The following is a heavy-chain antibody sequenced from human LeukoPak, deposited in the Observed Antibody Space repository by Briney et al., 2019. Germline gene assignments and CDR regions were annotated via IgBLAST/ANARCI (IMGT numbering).Heavy chain of an antibody. Sequence: GGSLRLSCVASGFTFSTFAMSWVRQAPGKGLEWASSIGNTETYYADSVKGRFTISRDNSKNTIYLHMNYLRAEDTARYYCAKDGQAFNSNWDYFDSWGQGTLVTVSS. CDR2: IGNTET. D-gene: IGHD7-27*01. CDR1: GFTFSTFA. V-gene: IGHV3-23*01. CDR3: AKDGQAFNSNWDYFDS. J-gene: IGHJ4*02.